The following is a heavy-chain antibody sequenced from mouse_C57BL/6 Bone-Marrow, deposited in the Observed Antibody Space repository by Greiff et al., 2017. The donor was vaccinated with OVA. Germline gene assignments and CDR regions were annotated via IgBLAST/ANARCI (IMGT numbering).Heavy chain of an antibody. Sequence: QVQLQQSGAELARPGASVKLSCKASGYTFTSYGISWVKQRTGQGLEWIGAIYPRSGNTYYNEKFKGKATLTADKSSSTAYMALRSLSSSDSAVYFCAIRPYYGRGYWGQGTTLTVSS. CDR1: GYTFTSYG. V-gene: IGHV1-81*01. D-gene: IGHD1-1*01. J-gene: IGHJ2*01. CDR2: IYPRSGNT. CDR3: AIRPYYGRGY.